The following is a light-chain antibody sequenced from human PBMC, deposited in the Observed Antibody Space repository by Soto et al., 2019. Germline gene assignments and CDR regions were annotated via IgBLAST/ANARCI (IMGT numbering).Light chain of an antibody. CDR2: KAS. J-gene: IGKJ1*01. CDR1: QSISVW. V-gene: IGKV1-5*03. CDR3: QQYNSYSPT. Sequence: DIQMTQSPATLSASVGDRVTITCGASQSISVWLAWYQQKAGKAPNLLIYKASRLQSGVPSRFSGSGSETEFTLTISGLPPGDSATYYCQQYNSYSPTFGQGTKVDIK.